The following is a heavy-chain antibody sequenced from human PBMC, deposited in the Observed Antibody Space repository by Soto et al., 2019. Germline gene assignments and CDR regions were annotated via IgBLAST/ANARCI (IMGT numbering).Heavy chain of an antibody. CDR3: ARHSLALRKNNWFDP. CDR1: GDCIISSDLY. CDR2: IFYLGSS. V-gene: IGHV4-39*01. Sequence: KTVSGKCTVFGDCIISSDLYWGCVRQPPGKGLEWIGSIFYLGSSYYNPSLKSRVTMSVDTSKTQFSLRLRSVTAADTALYFCARHSLALRKNNWFDPWGQGIMFTVSS. D-gene: IGHD2-15*01. J-gene: IGHJ5*02.